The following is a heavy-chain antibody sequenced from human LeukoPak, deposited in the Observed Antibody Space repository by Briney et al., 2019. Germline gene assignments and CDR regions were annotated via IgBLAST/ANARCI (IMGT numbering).Heavy chain of an antibody. J-gene: IGHJ5*02. D-gene: IGHD2-2*01. CDR1: GGSISSYY. Sequence: SETLSLTCTVSGGSISSYYWSWIRQPPGKGLEWIGYIYYSGSTNYNPSLKSRVTISVDTSKNQFSLKLSSVTAADTAVYYCARRVVPTPQAWFDPWGQGTLVTVSS. CDR2: IYYSGST. CDR3: ARRVVPTPQAWFDP. V-gene: IGHV4-59*12.